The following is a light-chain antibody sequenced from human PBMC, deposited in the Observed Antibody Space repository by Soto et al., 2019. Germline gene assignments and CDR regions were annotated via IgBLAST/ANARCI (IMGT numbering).Light chain of an antibody. CDR3: QQYSSTPPT. J-gene: IGKJ3*01. CDR2: WAS. Sequence: DIVMTQSPASLAASLGERATINCKSSQSVLYSSNNKNYLAWYQQKPEQPPKLLIYWASTRESGVPDRFSGSGSGTDFTLTITSLQAEDVAVYYCQQYSSTPPTFGPGTKVDIK. V-gene: IGKV4-1*01. CDR1: QSVLYSSNNKNY.